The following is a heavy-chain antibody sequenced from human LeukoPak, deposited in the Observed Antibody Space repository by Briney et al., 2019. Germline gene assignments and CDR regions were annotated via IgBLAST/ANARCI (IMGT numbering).Heavy chain of an antibody. CDR2: ISESGGST. J-gene: IGHJ4*02. CDR3: AKAPGGFGYAPGDY. Sequence: PGGSLRLSCAASGFTFSSYAMNWVRQAPGRGLEWVSAISESGGSTFYADSVKGRFTISRDNSKTTLYLQMNTLRAEDAAVYYCAKAPGGFGYAPGDYWGQGTPVTVSP. V-gene: IGHV3-23*01. D-gene: IGHD5-18*01. CDR1: GFTFSSYA.